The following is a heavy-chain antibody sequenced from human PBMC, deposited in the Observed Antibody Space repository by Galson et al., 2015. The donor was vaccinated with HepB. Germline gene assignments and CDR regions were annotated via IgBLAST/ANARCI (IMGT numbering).Heavy chain of an antibody. D-gene: IGHD2/OR15-2a*01. CDR2: ISYDGSFR. CDR1: GFSFSNYG. CDR3: AKGGPGQIIMMINRILGFDP. Sequence: SLRLSCASSGFSFSNYGIHWVRQAPGKGLEWMAVISYDGSFRYYADSVKGRFTVSRDSSRSMLYLQMNSLRVEDTAVYYCAKGGPGQIIMMINRILGFDPWGQGTQVTVSS. J-gene: IGHJ5*02. V-gene: IGHV3-30*18.